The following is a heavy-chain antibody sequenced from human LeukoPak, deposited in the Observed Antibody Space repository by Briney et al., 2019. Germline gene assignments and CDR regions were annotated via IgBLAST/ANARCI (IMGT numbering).Heavy chain of an antibody. J-gene: IGHJ4*02. CDR3: ARDYQGGYGDKTVDY. CDR1: GGSISSYY. D-gene: IGHD5-18*01. Sequence: PSETLSLTCTVSGGSISSYYWSWIRQPPGKGLEWIGYTYYSGSTNYNPSLKSRVTISVDTSKNQFSLKLSSVTAADTAVYYCARDYQGGYGDKTVDYWGQGTLVTVSS. CDR2: TYYSGST. V-gene: IGHV4-59*12.